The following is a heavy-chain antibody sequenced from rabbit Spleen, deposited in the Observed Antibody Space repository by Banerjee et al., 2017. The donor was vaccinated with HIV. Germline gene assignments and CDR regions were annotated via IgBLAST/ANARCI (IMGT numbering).Heavy chain of an antibody. CDR2: IYPTFGVA. J-gene: IGHJ6*01. CDR3: AREKSGIVGYDL. CDR1: GIDFSTYA. V-gene: IGHV1S47*01. Sequence: ELVESGGGLVQAGESLKLSCKASGIDFSTYAMIWVRQAPGKGLEWIAYIYPTFGVANYANSVKGRFTISSDSAQNTVFLQMTSLTASDTATYFCAREKSGIVGYDLWGPGTLVTVS. D-gene: IGHD6-1*01.